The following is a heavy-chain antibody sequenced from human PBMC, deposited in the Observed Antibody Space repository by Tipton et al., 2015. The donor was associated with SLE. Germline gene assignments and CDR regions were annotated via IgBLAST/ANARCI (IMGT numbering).Heavy chain of an antibody. V-gene: IGHV4-34*01. CDR3: ASRYYDFWNGYRSFDY. J-gene: IGHJ4*02. Sequence: TLSLTCAVYGGSLSGYYWSWARQPPGKGLEWIGEINNTGSTNYNPSLKSRVTISGDTSKSQFSLKLTSVTAADTAIYYCASRYYDFWNGYRSFDYWARERWSPSPQ. CDR2: INNTGST. CDR1: GGSLSGYY. D-gene: IGHD3-3*01.